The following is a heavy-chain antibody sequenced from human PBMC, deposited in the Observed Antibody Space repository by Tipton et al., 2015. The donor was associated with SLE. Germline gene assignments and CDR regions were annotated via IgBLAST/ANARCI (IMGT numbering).Heavy chain of an antibody. CDR1: GGSISSGGYS. V-gene: IGHV4-30-2*01. Sequence: TLSLTCAVSGGSISSGGYSWSWIRQPPGKGLEWIGYIYTSGSTNYNPSLKSRVTISVDTSKNQFSLKLSSVTAADTAVYYCAKVGLLWFGELRAFDIWGQGTMVTVSS. CDR3: AKVGLLWFGELRAFDI. CDR2: IYTSGST. J-gene: IGHJ3*02. D-gene: IGHD3-10*01.